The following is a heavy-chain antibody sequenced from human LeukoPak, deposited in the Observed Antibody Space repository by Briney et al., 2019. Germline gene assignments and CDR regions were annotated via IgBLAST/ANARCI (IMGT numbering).Heavy chain of an antibody. CDR3: AKDKRECSSTSCYGEGAFDI. CDR1: GFTFSNYW. J-gene: IGHJ3*02. CDR2: ISWNSGSI. V-gene: IGHV3-9*01. D-gene: IGHD2-2*01. Sequence: GGSLRLSCAASGFTFSNYWMHWVRQAPGKGLEWVSGISWNSGSIGYADSVKGRFTISRDNAKNSLYLQMNSLRAEDTALYYCAKDKRECSSTSCYGEGAFDIWGQGTMVTVSS.